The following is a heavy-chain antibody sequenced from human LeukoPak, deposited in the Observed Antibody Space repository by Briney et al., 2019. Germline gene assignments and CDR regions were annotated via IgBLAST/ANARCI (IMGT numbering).Heavy chain of an antibody. V-gene: IGHV4-39*01. CDR3: ARRDSSGYYHFFDY. CDR1: GGSISTNTFY. Sequence: SGTLSLTCTVSGGSISTNTFYWGWIRQPPGKGLEWIGSIYYSGSTYYNPSLKSRVTISVDTPKNQFSLKLSSVTAADTAVYYCARRDSSGYYHFFDYWGQGTLVTVSS. CDR2: IYYSGST. J-gene: IGHJ4*02. D-gene: IGHD3-22*01.